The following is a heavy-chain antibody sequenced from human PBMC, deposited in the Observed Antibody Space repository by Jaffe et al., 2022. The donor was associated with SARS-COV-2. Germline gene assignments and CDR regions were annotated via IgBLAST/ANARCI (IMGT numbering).Heavy chain of an antibody. J-gene: IGHJ6*02. CDR2: IGNKGNSYTT. V-gene: IGHV3-72*01. CDR3: AREGCINGVCYFGVDV. CDR1: GFTFSDHY. D-gene: IGHD2-8*01. Sequence: EVQLVESGGGLVQPGGSLRLSCAASGFTFSDHYMDWVRQAPGKGLEWIGLIGNKGNSYTTQYAASVKGRFTISRDDSKNSLYLQMNSLQTEDTAVYYCAREGCINGVCYFGVDVWGQGTTVTVSS.